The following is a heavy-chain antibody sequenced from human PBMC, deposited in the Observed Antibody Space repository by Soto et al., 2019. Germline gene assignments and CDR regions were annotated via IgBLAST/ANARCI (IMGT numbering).Heavy chain of an antibody. D-gene: IGHD1-26*01. CDR1: GYTFSDYY. V-gene: IGHV1-2*04. CDR3: ARTPNNGRAGVYGMDV. J-gene: IGHJ6*02. Sequence: QVQLVQSGAEAKKPGASLKVSCKASGYTFSDYYIHWVRQAPGQGLEWMGWIDADSGDTKYAQKLQGWVTMTRDTSINTAYMELSRLTSDDTAVYYCARTPNNGRAGVYGMDVWGQGTTVTVSS. CDR2: IDADSGDT.